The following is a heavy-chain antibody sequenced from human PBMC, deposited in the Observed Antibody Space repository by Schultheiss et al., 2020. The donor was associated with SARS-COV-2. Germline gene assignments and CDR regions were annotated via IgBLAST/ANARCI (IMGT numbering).Heavy chain of an antibody. CDR3: ARHVLGYFDY. J-gene: IGHJ4*02. V-gene: IGHV4-59*08. D-gene: IGHD2-8*01. Sequence: SETLSLTCTVSGGSISSYYWSWIRQPPGKGLEWIGYIYYSGSTNYNPSLKSRVTMSVDTSKNQFSLKLSSVTAVDTAVYYCARHVLGYFDYWGQGTLVTVSS. CDR1: GGSISSYY. CDR2: IYYSGST.